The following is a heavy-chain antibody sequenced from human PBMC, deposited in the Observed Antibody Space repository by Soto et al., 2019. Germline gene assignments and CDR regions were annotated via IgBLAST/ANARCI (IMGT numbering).Heavy chain of an antibody. D-gene: IGHD3-22*01. Sequence: PSETLSLTCTVSGGSISSYYWSWIRQPPGKGLEWIGYIYYSGSTNYNPSLKSRVTISVDTSKNQFSLKLSSMTTADTAVYYCARATGYYYDSSGYSDAFDIWGQGTMVTVSS. CDR2: IYYSGST. J-gene: IGHJ3*02. CDR1: GGSISSYY. V-gene: IGHV4-59*01. CDR3: ARATGYYYDSSGYSDAFDI.